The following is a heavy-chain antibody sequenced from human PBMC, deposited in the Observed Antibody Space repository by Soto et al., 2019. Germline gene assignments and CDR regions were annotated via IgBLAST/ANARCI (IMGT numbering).Heavy chain of an antibody. Sequence: ASVKVSCKASGYTFTSYAMHWVRQAPGQRLEWMGWINAGNGNTKYSQKFQGRVTITRDTSASTAYMELSSLRSEDTAVYYCARVGDTAMVPGVFDYWGQGTLVTVSS. J-gene: IGHJ4*02. CDR2: INAGNGNT. D-gene: IGHD5-18*01. V-gene: IGHV1-3*01. CDR3: ARVGDTAMVPGVFDY. CDR1: GYTFTSYA.